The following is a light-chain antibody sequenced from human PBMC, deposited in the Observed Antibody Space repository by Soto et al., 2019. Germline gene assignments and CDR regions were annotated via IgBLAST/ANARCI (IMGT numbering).Light chain of an antibody. CDR3: QKFNSAPPT. Sequence: DIQMTQSPSSLSASVGDRVTITCRASQGISNFLGWYQQKPGKVPKLLIYSASTLQPGVPSRFSGSGSGTDFTLTISSLQPEDVATYYCQKFNSAPPTFGQGTKVEIK. CDR1: QGISNF. V-gene: IGKV1-27*01. J-gene: IGKJ1*01. CDR2: SAS.